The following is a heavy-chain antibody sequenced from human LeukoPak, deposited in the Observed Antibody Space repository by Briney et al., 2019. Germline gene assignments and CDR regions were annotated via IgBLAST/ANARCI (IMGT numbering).Heavy chain of an antibody. CDR3: ARGGNGVNVGYCDY. J-gene: IGHJ4*02. V-gene: IGHV3-7*04. CDR2: IKQDGSEK. CDR1: GFTIKSLL. Sequence: GSLRPPLGTSGFTIKSLLISLGRQAPGKRLGLVGHIKQDGSEKHYVDSVKGRFTISRDNAKNSLYLQMDSLRAEDTAVYYCARGGNGVNVGYCDYWGQGTLVTVSS. D-gene: IGHD5-12*01.